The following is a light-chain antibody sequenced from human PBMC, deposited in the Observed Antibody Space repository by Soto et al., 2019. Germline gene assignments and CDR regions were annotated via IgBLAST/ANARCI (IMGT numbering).Light chain of an antibody. CDR1: SSNIGAYYD. J-gene: IGLJ1*01. V-gene: IGLV1-40*01. Sequence: QSVLTQPPSVFGAPGQRVTISCTGSSSNIGAYYDVHWYQQVPGTAPKLLIFSNTNRPSGVPDRFSGSKSGTSASLAITGLQAEDEADYYCQSYDTSLRDYVFGTGTKLTVL. CDR3: QSYDTSLRDYV. CDR2: SNT.